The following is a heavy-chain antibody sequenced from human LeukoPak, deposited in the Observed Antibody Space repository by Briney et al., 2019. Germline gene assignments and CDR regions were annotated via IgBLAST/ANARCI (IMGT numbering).Heavy chain of an antibody. J-gene: IGHJ4*02. CDR1: GFTFTKYW. CDR3: ARCRAAAGTGTYYFDY. CDR2: IYSGGST. D-gene: IGHD6-13*01. V-gene: IGHV3-66*01. Sequence: GDSLRLSCAASGFTFTKYWMTWVRQAPGKGLEWVSVIYSGGSTYYADSVKGRFTISRDNSKNTLYLQMNSLRAEDTAVYYCARCRAAAGTGTYYFDYWGQGTLVTVSS.